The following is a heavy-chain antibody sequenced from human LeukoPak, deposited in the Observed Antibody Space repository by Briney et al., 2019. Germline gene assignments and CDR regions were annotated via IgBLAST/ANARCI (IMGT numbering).Heavy chain of an antibody. Sequence: PSETLSLTCAVYGGSFSGYYWSWIRQPPGKGLEWIGEIYHSGSTNYNPSLKSRVTISVDKSKNQFSLKLSSVTAADTAVYYCARGRQKHYYYYYMDVWGKGTTVTVSS. CDR3: ARGRQKHYYYYYMDV. V-gene: IGHV4-34*01. CDR1: GGSFSGYY. J-gene: IGHJ6*03. CDR2: IYHSGST.